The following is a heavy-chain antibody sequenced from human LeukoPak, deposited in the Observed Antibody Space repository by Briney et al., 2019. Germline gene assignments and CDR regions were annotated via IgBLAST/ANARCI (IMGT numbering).Heavy chain of an antibody. CDR3: TRDRSRAEDD. Sequence: GGSLRLSCAASGFTFSGHWMSWVRQAPGKGLEWVANINQGGSDKYYVDSVKGRYTISRDNANNLLYLQMNSLRGEDTAVYYCTRDRSRAEDDWGQGTLVTVSS. D-gene: IGHD1-14*01. J-gene: IGHJ4*02. CDR1: GFTFSGHW. CDR2: INQGGSDK. V-gene: IGHV3-7*01.